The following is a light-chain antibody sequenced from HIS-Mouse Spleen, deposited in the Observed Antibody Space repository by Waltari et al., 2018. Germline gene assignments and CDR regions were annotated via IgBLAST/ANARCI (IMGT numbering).Light chain of an antibody. V-gene: IGKV1-5*03. Sequence: DIQLTQSPSTLYASVGDNVTITCRASQSISSWVAWYQQKPGKAPKLLIYKASSLESGVPSRFSGSGSGTEFTRTISSLQPDDFATYYCQQYNSYSRTFGQGTKVEIK. CDR1: QSISSW. J-gene: IGKJ1*01. CDR3: QQYNSYSRT. CDR2: KAS.